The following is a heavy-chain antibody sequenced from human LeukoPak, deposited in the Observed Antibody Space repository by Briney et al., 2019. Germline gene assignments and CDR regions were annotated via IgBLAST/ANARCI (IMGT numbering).Heavy chain of an antibody. Sequence: ASVKVSCKASGYTFTGYYMHWVQQAPGQGLEWMGWTYPNSGETKYAQKFQGRVTMTRDSSISTAYMELSSLTSDDTAVYYCASVTYSDYSGHDYWGQGTLVTVSS. CDR1: GYTFTGYY. J-gene: IGHJ4*02. CDR3: ASVTYSDYSGHDY. V-gene: IGHV1-2*02. D-gene: IGHD3-22*01. CDR2: TYPNSGET.